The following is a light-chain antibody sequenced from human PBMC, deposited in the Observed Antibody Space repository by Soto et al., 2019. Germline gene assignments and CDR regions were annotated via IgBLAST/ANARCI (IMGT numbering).Light chain of an antibody. J-gene: IGKJ1*01. CDR1: QSVSSTY. Sequence: EIVLTQSPGTLSLSPGERATLSCRASQSVSSTYLAWFQQKPGQAPRLLIYGASSRATGIPDRFSGSGSGTDFTLTISRLEPEDFAVYYCQQYGISPPWTFGQGTTVEIK. CDR3: QQYGISPPWT. V-gene: IGKV3-20*01. CDR2: GAS.